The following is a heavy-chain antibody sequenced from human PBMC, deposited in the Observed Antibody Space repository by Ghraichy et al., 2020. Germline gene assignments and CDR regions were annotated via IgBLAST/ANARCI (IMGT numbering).Heavy chain of an antibody. CDR1: GYTFTGYY. V-gene: IGHV1-2*06. CDR3: ARELRGIGYCSGGSCD. CDR2: INPNSGGT. J-gene: IGHJ4*02. D-gene: IGHD2-15*01. Sequence: ASVKVSCKASGYTFTGYYMHWVRQAPGQGLEWMGRINPNSGGTNYAQKFQGRVTMTRDTSISTAYMELSRLRSDDTAVYYCARELRGIGYCSGGSCDWGQGTLVTVSS.